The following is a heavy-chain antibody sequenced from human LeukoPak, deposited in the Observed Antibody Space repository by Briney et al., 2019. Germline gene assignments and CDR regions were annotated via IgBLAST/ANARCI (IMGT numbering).Heavy chain of an antibody. D-gene: IGHD3-10*01. CDR3: ARAGVLWDYGSGSYYKY. Sequence: GGSLRLSCAASGFTFSSYGMHWVRQAPGKGLEWVAIISYDGNTKYYGDSVKGRFTISRDNSKNTLYLQMNSLRAEDTAVYYCARAGVLWDYGSGSYYKYWGQGTLVTVSS. CDR2: ISYDGNTK. J-gene: IGHJ4*02. CDR1: GFTFSSYG. V-gene: IGHV3-30*03.